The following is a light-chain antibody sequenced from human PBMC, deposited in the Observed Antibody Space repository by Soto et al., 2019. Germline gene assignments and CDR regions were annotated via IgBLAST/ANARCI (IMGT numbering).Light chain of an antibody. V-gene: IGKV3-20*01. J-gene: IGKJ2*01. Sequence: EIVLTQSPGPLFFSQGEKAPPSCRASQRVSSTSLAWYQQRPGQAPRLLIYSTSSRATGIPDRFSGSGSGTDFTLTISRLEPEDFAVYYCQQYGGSPRYTFGQGTKLEIK. CDR3: QQYGGSPRYT. CDR2: STS. CDR1: QRVSSTS.